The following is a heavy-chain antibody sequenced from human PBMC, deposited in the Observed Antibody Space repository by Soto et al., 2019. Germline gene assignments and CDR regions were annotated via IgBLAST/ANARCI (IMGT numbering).Heavy chain of an antibody. V-gene: IGHV3-23*01. CDR1: GFTFSSYA. CDR2: ISGSGGST. CDR3: AKFHQRGFLEWLYDY. Sequence: PGGSLRLSCAASGFTFSSYAMSWVRQAPGKGLEWVSAISGSGGSTYYADSVKGRFTISRDNSKNTLYRQMNSLRAEDTAVYYCAKFHQRGFLEWLYDYWGQGTLVTVSS. D-gene: IGHD3-3*01. J-gene: IGHJ4*02.